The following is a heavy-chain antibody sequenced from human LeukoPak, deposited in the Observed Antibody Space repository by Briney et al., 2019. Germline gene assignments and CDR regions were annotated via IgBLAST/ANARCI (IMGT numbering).Heavy chain of an antibody. J-gene: IGHJ4*02. CDR1: DDSISDYY. CDR2: FYNSGRS. Sequence: SEALSLTCTVSDDSISDYYRGWIRQPPGKGLEWIGYFYNSGRSTYNPSLKSRVTISADTSKNHFSLKLNSVTTADTAVYYCTRGAGWLIDYWGQGILVTVSS. D-gene: IGHD3-16*01. CDR3: TRGAGWLIDY. V-gene: IGHV4-59*01.